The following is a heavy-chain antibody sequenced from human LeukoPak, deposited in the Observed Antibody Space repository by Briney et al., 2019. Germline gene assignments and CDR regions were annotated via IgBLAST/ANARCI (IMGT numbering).Heavy chain of an antibody. CDR3: AKIGTGDFDY. CDR2: IGGSGGST. Sequence: PGGSLRLSCAASGFTFSSYAMSWVRQAPGKGLEWVSAIGGSGGSTYYADSVKGRFTISRDNSRNTLYLQMNSLRAEDTAVYYCAKIGTGDFDYWGQGTLVTVSS. D-gene: IGHD7-27*01. J-gene: IGHJ4*02. V-gene: IGHV3-23*01. CDR1: GFTFSSYA.